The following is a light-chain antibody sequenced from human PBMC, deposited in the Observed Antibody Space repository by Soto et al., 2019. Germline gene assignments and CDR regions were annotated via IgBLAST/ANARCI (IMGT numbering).Light chain of an antibody. CDR1: QTINNW. CDR3: QQYHIYST. Sequence: DIQVTQSPSTLAASVGDRVTITCRASQTINNWLAWFQQKPGKAPKLLISKASTLESGVPSRFSGSGSGTEFTLTISSLQPDDFATYYCQQYHIYSTFGQGTKVDSK. V-gene: IGKV1-5*03. J-gene: IGKJ1*01. CDR2: KAS.